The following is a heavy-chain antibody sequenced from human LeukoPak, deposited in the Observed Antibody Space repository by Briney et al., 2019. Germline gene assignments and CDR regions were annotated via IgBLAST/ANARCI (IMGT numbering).Heavy chain of an antibody. CDR3: ARDLFGGQSDY. Sequence: SGGSLRLSCAASGFTFSSYWMSWVRQAPGKELEWVANIKQDGSEKYYVDSVKGRFTISRDNAKNSLYLQMNSLRAEDTAVYYCARDLFGGQSDYWGQGTLVTVSS. J-gene: IGHJ4*02. CDR2: IKQDGSEK. CDR1: GFTFSSYW. V-gene: IGHV3-7*04. D-gene: IGHD3-16*01.